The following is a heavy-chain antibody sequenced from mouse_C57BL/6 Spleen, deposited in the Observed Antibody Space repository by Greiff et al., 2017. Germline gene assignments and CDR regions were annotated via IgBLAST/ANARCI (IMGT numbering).Heavy chain of an antibody. CDR2: IYPGDGDT. V-gene: IGHV1-82*01. Sequence: QVQLKQSGPELVKPGASVKISCKASGYAFSSSWMNWVKQRPGKGLEWIGRIYPGDGDTNYNGKFKGKATLTADKSSSTAYMQLSSLTSEDSAVYFCAREGGIYYDYDGRTWFAYWGQGTLVTVSA. CDR1: GYAFSSSW. CDR3: AREGGIYYDYDGRTWFAY. J-gene: IGHJ3*01. D-gene: IGHD2-4*01.